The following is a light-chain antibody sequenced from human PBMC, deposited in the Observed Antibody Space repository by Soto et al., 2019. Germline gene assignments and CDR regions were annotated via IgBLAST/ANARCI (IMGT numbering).Light chain of an antibody. CDR3: HQYNNWPYT. CDR2: GAS. J-gene: IGKJ2*01. CDR1: QSVSTN. Sequence: EMVMTQSPATLSVSPGDRATLSCRASQSVSTNLAWYQQKPGQAPRLLIYGASTRATGIPARFSVSESGTEFTLAISSLQSEDFAVYYCHQYNNWPYTFGHGTKLEIK. V-gene: IGKV3-15*01.